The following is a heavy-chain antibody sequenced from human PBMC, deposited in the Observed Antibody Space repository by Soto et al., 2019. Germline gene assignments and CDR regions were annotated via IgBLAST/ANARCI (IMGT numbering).Heavy chain of an antibody. V-gene: IGHV4-59*01. CDR1: GGSNSSYY. D-gene: IGHD3-22*01. CDR3: ARVNGNYYDSSGAYFDY. CDR2: IYYSGST. Sequence: CTVSGGSNSSYYWSWIRQPPGKGLEWIVYIYYSGSTNYNPSLKSRVTISVDTSKNQFSLKLSSVTAADTAVYYCARVNGNYYDSSGAYFDYWGQGTLVTVSS. J-gene: IGHJ4*02.